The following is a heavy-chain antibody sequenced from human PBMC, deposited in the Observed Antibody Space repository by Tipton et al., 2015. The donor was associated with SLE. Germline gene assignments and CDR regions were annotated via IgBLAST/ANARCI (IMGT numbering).Heavy chain of an antibody. V-gene: IGHV4-4*02. CDR2: IYYSGST. CDR3: ANDYGGSRGYDNRFDP. J-gene: IGHJ5*02. CDR1: GGSISSRNW. D-gene: IGHD5-12*01. Sequence: TLSLTCAVYGGSISSRNWWSWIRQPPGKGLEWIGYIYYSGSTNYNPSLKSRVTISVDTSKNQFSLKVSSVTAADSAVYYCANDYGGSRGYDNRFDPWGQGILVTVSS.